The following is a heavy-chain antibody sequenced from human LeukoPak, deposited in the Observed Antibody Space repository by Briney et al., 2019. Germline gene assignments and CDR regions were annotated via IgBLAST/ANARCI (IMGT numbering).Heavy chain of an antibody. CDR3: AKDIVYDSRGGFDY. CDR2: ISWNSGSI. Sequence: PGGSLRLSCAASGFTFDDYAMHWVRQAPGKGPEWVSGISWNSGSIGYADSVKGRFTISRDNAKNSLYLQMNSLRAEDTALYYCAKDIVYDSRGGFDYWGQGTLVTVSS. V-gene: IGHV3-9*01. D-gene: IGHD3-22*01. J-gene: IGHJ4*02. CDR1: GFTFDDYA.